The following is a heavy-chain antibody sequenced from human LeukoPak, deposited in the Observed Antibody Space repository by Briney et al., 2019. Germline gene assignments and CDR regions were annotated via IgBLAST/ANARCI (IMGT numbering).Heavy chain of an antibody. CDR3: ARELSQIVWGGLDY. J-gene: IGHJ4*02. Sequence: GGSLRLSCTVSGFIFSNSGMHWVRRAPGKGLEWVAVIQNDASTRNYVDSVKGRFTISRDNSENTVFLQMDSLRVEDTAVYYCARELSQIVWGGLDYGGQGTLVSVSS. CDR2: IQNDASTR. V-gene: IGHV3-33*05. D-gene: IGHD2-21*01. CDR1: GFIFSNSG.